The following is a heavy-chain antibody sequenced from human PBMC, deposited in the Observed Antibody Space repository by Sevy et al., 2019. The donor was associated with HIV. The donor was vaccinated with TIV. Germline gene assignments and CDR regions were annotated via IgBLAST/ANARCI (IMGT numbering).Heavy chain of an antibody. CDR1: GGTFSSYA. J-gene: IGHJ6*03. CDR2: IIPIFGTA. V-gene: IGHV1-69*06. D-gene: IGHD3-10*01. CDR3: AGSEDREGITMVRGVILLAPDYYYYMDV. Sequence: ASVKVSCKASGGTFSSYAISWVRQAPGQGLEWMGGIIPIFGTANYAQKFQGRVTITADKSTSTAYMELSSLRSEDTAVYYCAGSEDREGITMVRGVILLAPDYYYYMDVWGKGTTVTVSS.